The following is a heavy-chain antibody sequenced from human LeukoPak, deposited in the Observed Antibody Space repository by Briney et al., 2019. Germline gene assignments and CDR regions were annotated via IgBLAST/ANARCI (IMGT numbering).Heavy chain of an antibody. CDR1: GGSISSYY. CDR3: ARVTGYMTEDYFDY. Sequence: SETLSLTCTVSGGSISSYYWSWIRQPPGKGLEWIGYIYYSGSTNYNPSLKSRVTISVDTSKNQFSLRLSSVTAADTAVYYCARVTGYMTEDYFDYWGQGTLVTVSS. V-gene: IGHV4-59*01. CDR2: IYYSGST. D-gene: IGHD6-13*01. J-gene: IGHJ4*02.